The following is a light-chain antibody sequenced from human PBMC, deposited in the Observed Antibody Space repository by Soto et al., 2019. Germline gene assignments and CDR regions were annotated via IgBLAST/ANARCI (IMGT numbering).Light chain of an antibody. Sequence: EIVMTQSQPTLYLSPGERATLSCRAGQNIGSSLVWSQQKPGQSPRLLIYDASHRATGVPARFSGSGSGTDFTLTISSLEPEDFAVYYCQQRSVWPITFGQGTRLEIK. J-gene: IGKJ5*01. CDR2: DAS. V-gene: IGKV3-11*01. CDR1: QNIGSS. CDR3: QQRSVWPIT.